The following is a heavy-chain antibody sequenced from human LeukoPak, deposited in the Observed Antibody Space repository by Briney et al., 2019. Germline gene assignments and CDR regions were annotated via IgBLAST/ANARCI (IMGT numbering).Heavy chain of an antibody. V-gene: IGHV4-59*08. CDR2: IYYSGRT. CDR1: GGSISCYY. D-gene: IGHD1-1*01. CDR3: VTQSLDNWNHRYCFDY. Sequence: SETLSLTCTVSGGSISCYYWSWIRQPPGKGLEWIGYIYYSGRTNYNPSLKCRVTISVDTSKNQFSLKLSSVTAADTAVYYCVTQSLDNWNHRYCFDYWGQGTPVTVSS. J-gene: IGHJ4*01.